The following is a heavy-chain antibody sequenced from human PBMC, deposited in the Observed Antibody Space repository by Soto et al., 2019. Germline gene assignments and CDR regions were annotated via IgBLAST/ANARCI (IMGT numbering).Heavy chain of an antibody. D-gene: IGHD6-19*01. Sequence: QVQLVQSGAEMKKPGASVKVSCKASGYTFTSYGISWVRQAPGQGLERMGWISAYNGNTNYAQMLQVRVTMTTDTSTSTAYMELRSLTSEDTAVYYCARDLAAGLVDYWGQGTLVTVSS. CDR3: ARDLAAGLVDY. CDR1: GYTFTSYG. J-gene: IGHJ4*02. CDR2: ISAYNGNT. V-gene: IGHV1-18*01.